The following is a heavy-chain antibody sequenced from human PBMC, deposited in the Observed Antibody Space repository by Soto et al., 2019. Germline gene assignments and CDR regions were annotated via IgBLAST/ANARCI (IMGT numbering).Heavy chain of an antibody. CDR2: IYHTGNT. V-gene: IGHV4-59*13. J-gene: IGHJ3*02. CDR1: TDSFNDYY. Sequence: ASETLSLTCTVSTDSFNDYYWSWIRQPPGRGLEWIGSIYHTGNTNYNPSLESRVSISVDTSKIQFSLSLSSVTAADTAVYYCARDVGIHDAFDIWAQRTLVTGSS. CDR3: ARDVGIHDAFDI. D-gene: IGHD5-18*01.